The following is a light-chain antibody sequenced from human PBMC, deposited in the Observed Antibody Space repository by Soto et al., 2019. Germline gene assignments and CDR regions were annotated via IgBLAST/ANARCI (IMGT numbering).Light chain of an antibody. J-gene: IGKJ1*01. Sequence: DVVMTQAALSLSVTLGQPASISCRSSQGLVYSDGNTFLNWFHQRPGQSPRRLIYQVSNRDSGVPDRFSGSGSGTDYTLTISGVEDEDVGIYYCVQGTHWPWTFGQGTKVEIK. CDR3: VQGTHWPWT. CDR1: QGLVYSDGNTF. V-gene: IGKV2-30*01. CDR2: QVS.